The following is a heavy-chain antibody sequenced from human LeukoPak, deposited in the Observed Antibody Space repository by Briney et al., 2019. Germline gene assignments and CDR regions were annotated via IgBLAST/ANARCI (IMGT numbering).Heavy chain of an antibody. D-gene: IGHD3-10*01. J-gene: IGHJ5*02. CDR1: AYTFTDYY. V-gene: IGHV1-18*04. CDR2: ISAYNGKT. CDR3: ARDPQVYGEFHNWFDP. Sequence: ASVKVSCKSAAYTFTDYYVNCGRQAPGQGLEWMGWISAYNGKTNYAQKLQGRVTMATETSTSSGYMELWSLRSDATAGYYCARDPQVYGEFHNWFDPWGQGTLVTVSS.